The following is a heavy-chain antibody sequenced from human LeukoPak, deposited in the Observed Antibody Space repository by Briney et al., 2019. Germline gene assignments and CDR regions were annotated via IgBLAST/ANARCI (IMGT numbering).Heavy chain of an antibody. J-gene: IGHJ5*02. Sequence: GASVKVSCKASGGTFSSYAISWVRQAPGQGLEWMGGIIPIFGTANYAQKFQGRVTITADESTSTAYMEQSSMRSEDTAVYYCARGGDYDSSGYYNWFDPWGQGTLVTVSS. CDR3: ARGGDYDSSGYYNWFDP. V-gene: IGHV1-69*13. CDR1: GGTFSSYA. D-gene: IGHD3-22*01. CDR2: IIPIFGTA.